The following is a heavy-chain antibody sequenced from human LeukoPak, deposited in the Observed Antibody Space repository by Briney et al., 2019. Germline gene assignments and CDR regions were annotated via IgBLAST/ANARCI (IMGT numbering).Heavy chain of an antibody. CDR1: GGSISSGDYY. CDR3: ARDLPMSSTRDAFDI. D-gene: IGHD2/OR15-2a*01. Sequence: SETLSLTCTVSGGSISSGDYYWRWLRQPPGKGLEWIGYIYYSGSTYYNPSLKSRVTISVDTSKNQFSLKLSSVTAADTAVYYCARDLPMSSTRDAFDIWGQGTMVTVSS. CDR2: IYYSGST. V-gene: IGHV4-30-4*08. J-gene: IGHJ3*02.